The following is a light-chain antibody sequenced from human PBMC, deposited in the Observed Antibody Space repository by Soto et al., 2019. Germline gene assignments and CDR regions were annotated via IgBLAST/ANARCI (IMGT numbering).Light chain of an antibody. CDR3: QQCYSTPWT. CDR1: QSLGTY. Sequence: DIQMTQSPSSLSASVGDRVTITCRASQSLGTYLNWYQHKPGKGRKIIIYAASFLQPGVPSGFRGSGSGTEFTLNISSLRSEDFATYYCQQCYSTPWTFGQGTKVEVK. CDR2: AAS. J-gene: IGKJ1*01. V-gene: IGKV1-39*01.